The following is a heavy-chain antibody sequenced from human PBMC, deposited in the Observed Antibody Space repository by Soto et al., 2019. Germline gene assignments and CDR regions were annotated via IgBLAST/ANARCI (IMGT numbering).Heavy chain of an antibody. Sequence: ASVKVSCKASGDTFTKYDINWVRQAPGQGLEWMGWISGFNGNTNYAADLQGRVTMTTDTSTSTAYMELRGLRSDDTAVYYCARIGVSSGHESPDFDSWGQGTLVTVSS. J-gene: IGHJ4*02. CDR1: GDTFTKYD. V-gene: IGHV1-18*01. CDR3: ARIGVSSGHESPDFDS. CDR2: ISGFNGNT. D-gene: IGHD3-16*01.